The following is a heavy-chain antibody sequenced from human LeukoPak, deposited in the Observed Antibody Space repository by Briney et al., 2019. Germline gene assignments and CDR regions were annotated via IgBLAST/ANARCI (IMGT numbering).Heavy chain of an antibody. D-gene: IGHD6-19*01. J-gene: IGHJ6*02. CDR2: MNPNSGNT. CDR3: ARVLGPQWLVGDYYYGMDV. V-gene: IGHV1-8*01. CDR1: GYTFTSYD. Sequence: GASAKVSCKASGYTFTSYDINWVRQATGQGLEWMGWMNPNSGNTGYAQKFQGRVTMTRNTSISTAYMELSSLRSEDTAVYYCARVLGPQWLVGDYYYGMDVWGQGTTVTVSS.